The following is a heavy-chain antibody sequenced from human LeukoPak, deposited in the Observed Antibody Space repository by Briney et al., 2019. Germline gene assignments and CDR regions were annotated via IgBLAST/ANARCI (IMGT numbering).Heavy chain of an antibody. CDR2: IFHSGST. CDR3: ARALVRATMVWYFDL. J-gene: IGHJ2*01. Sequence: PSETLSLTCAVSGGSISSYNWWSWVRQPPGRGLEWIGEIFHSGSTNYNPSLKSRVTISVDKSKNQFSLNLSSVTAADTAVYYCARALVRATMVWYFDLWGRGTLVTVSS. V-gene: IGHV4-4*02. D-gene: IGHD5-12*01. CDR1: GGSISSYNW.